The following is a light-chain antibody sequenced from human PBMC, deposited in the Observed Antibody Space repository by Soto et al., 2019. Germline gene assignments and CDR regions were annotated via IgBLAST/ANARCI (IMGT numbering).Light chain of an antibody. J-gene: IGLJ3*02. CDR2: LNSDGSH. CDR3: QTWGTGTNWV. Sequence: QLVLTQSPSASASQGASVKLTCTLSSGHSSYAIAWHQQQPEKGPRYLMKLNSDGSHSKGDGIPDRFSGSSSGAERYLTISSLQSEDEADYYCQTWGTGTNWVFGGGTKLTVL. V-gene: IGLV4-69*01. CDR1: SGHSSYA.